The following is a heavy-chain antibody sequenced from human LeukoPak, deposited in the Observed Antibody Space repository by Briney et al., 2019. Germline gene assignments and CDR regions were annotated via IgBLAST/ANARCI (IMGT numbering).Heavy chain of an antibody. CDR3: ARGRLDIAARRKNYYYYYMDV. J-gene: IGHJ6*03. CDR2: IYYSGST. D-gene: IGHD6-6*01. V-gene: IGHV4-39*07. Sequence: PSETLSLTCTVSGGSISSSSYYWGWIRQPPGKGLEWIGSIYYSGSTYYNPSLKSRVTISVDTSKNQFSLKLSSVTAADTAVYYCARGRLDIAARRKNYYYYYMDVWGKGTTVTVSS. CDR1: GGSISSSSYY.